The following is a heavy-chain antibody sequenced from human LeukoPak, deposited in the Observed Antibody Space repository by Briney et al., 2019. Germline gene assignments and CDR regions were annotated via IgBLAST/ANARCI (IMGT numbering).Heavy chain of an antibody. J-gene: IGHJ4*02. CDR3: AKDLGGDQDY. CDR2: ISYDGSNK. CDR1: GFTFSSYG. V-gene: IGHV3-30*18. D-gene: IGHD2-21*01. Sequence: GRSLRLSCAASGFTFSSYGMHWVRQAPGKGLEGVAVISYDGSNKYYADSVKGRFTISRDNSKNTLYLQMNSLRAEDTAVYYCAKDLGGDQDYWGQGTLVTVSS.